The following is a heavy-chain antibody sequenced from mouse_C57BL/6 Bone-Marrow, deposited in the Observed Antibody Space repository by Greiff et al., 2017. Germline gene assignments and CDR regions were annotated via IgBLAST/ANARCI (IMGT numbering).Heavy chain of an antibody. Sequence: EVQLQQSGAELVRPGASVKLSCTASGFNIKDDYMHWVKQRPEQGLEWIGWIDPENGDTEYATKFQGKATITADTSSNTAYLQLSSLTSEDTAVYYCTTRYYYGSSSYYFDYWGQGTTLTVSS. V-gene: IGHV14-4*01. J-gene: IGHJ2*01. CDR2: IDPENGDT. CDR1: GFNIKDDY. CDR3: TTRYYYGSSSYYFDY. D-gene: IGHD1-1*01.